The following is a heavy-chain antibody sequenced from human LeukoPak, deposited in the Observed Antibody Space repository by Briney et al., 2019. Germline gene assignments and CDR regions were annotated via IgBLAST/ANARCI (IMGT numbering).Heavy chain of an antibody. CDR2: IYYSGST. D-gene: IGHD3-22*01. CDR1: GGSLSSGGYY. V-gene: IGHV4-31*03. CDR3: ARAGYYYDSSGYYYDAFDI. Sequence: SQTLSLTCTVSGGSLSSGGYYWSWLRQHPGTGLEWIGYIYYSGSTYYNPSLKSRVTISVDTSKNQFSLKLSSVTAADTAVYYCARAGYYYDSSGYYYDAFDIWGQGTMVTVSS. J-gene: IGHJ3*02.